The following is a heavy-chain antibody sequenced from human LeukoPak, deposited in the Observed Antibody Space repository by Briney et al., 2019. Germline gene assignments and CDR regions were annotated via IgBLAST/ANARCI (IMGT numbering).Heavy chain of an antibody. CDR1: GYTFTSYG. J-gene: IGHJ4*02. Sequence: GASVKVSCKASGYTFTSYGISWVRQAPGQGLEWMGWINPNSGGTNYAQKFQGRVTMTRDTSISTAYMELSRLRSDDTAVYYCARDLGGSSWYIYWGQGTLVTVSS. CDR2: INPNSGGT. V-gene: IGHV1-2*02. D-gene: IGHD6-13*01. CDR3: ARDLGGSSWYIY.